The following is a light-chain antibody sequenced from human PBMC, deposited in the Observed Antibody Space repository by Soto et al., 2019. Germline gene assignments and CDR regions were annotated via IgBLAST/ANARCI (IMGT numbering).Light chain of an antibody. J-gene: IGKJ1*01. CDR1: QGVLYMSNNKNN. V-gene: IGKV4-1*01. CDR3: QQYYTTPWT. CDR2: WAS. Sequence: DIVMTQSPDSLAVSLGGRATINCKSSQGVLYMSNNKNNLAWYQQKPGQPPKLLISWASTRESGVPDRFSGSGSGTDFTLTISSLQAEDVAVYYCQQYYTTPWTFGQGTKVEIK.